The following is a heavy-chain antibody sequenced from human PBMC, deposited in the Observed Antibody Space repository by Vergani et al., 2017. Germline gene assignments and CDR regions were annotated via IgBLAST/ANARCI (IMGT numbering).Heavy chain of an antibody. Sequence: EVQLVESGGGLVKPGGSLRLSCAASGFTFSSYSMNWVRQAPGKGLEWVSSISSSSSYIYYADSVKGRFTISRDNAKNSLYLQMNSLGAEDTAVYYCARDYSTIVNEGFWGQGTMVTVS. CDR2: ISSSSSYI. V-gene: IGHV3-21*01. D-gene: IGHD3-22*01. CDR3: ARDYSTIVNEGF. J-gene: IGHJ3*01. CDR1: GFTFSSYS.